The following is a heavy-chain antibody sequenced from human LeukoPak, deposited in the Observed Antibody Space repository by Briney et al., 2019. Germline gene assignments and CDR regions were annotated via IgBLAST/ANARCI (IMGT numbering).Heavy chain of an antibody. V-gene: IGHV1-69*13. D-gene: IGHD6-13*01. CDR2: IIPIFGTA. J-gene: IGHJ4*02. CDR3: ASVYSSSWYFDY. Sequence: SVKVSCKASGGTFISYAISWVRQAPGQGLEWMGGIIPIFGTANYAQKFQGRVTITADESTSTAYMELSSLRSEDTAVYYCASVYSSSWYFDYWGQGTLVTVSS. CDR1: GGTFISYA.